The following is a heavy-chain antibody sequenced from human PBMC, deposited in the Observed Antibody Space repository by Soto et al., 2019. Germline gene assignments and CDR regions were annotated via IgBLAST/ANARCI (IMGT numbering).Heavy chain of an antibody. D-gene: IGHD5-12*01. CDR2: IHHSGST. CDR3: ARSSGYVPGGY. Sequence: SETLSLTCTVCGGSISSYYWSWIRQPPGKGLEWIGIIHHSGSTYYNPSLRSRITISVDTSKNQFSLKMPSVTAADTAVYYCARSSGYVPGGYWGQGILVTVSS. V-gene: IGHV4-59*04. CDR1: GGSISSYY. J-gene: IGHJ4*02.